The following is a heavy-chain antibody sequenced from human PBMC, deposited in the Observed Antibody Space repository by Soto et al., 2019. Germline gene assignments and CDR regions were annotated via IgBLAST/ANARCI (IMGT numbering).Heavy chain of an antibody. V-gene: IGHV4-39*01. CDR1: GGSISSSSYY. Sequence: QLQLQESGPGLVKPSETLSLTCTVSGGSISSSSYYWGWIRQPPGKGLEWIGSIYYSGSTYYNPSLKSRVTISVDTSKNQFSLKLSSVTAADTAVYYCARQWGYIGIKYFQHWGQGTLVTVSS. D-gene: IGHD6-13*01. CDR3: ARQWGYIGIKYFQH. J-gene: IGHJ1*01. CDR2: IYYSGST.